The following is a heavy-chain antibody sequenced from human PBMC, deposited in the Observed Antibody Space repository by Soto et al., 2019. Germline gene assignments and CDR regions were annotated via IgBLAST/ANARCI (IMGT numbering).Heavy chain of an antibody. V-gene: IGHV4-30-2*01. Sequence: PSETLSLTCTVPGGSVNIGTYYWSWIRQPPGKGLEWIGYIYHSGSTYYNPSLKSRVTISVDRSKNQFSLKLSSVTAADTAVYYCARSVFPWGQGTLVTVSS. J-gene: IGHJ5*02. CDR1: GGSVNIGTYY. CDR2: IYHSGST. CDR3: ARSVFP.